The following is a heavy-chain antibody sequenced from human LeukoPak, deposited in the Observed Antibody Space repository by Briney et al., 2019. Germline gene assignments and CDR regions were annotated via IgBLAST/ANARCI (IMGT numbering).Heavy chain of an antibody. CDR2: ISGSGSST. J-gene: IGHJ6*02. V-gene: IGHV3-23*01. D-gene: IGHD6-13*01. Sequence: GGSLRLSCAASGFTFSSYAMSWVRQAPGKGLEWVSAISGSGSSTYYADSVKGRFTISRDNSKNTLYLQMNSLRAEDTAVYYCAKDSSSWYWPPPTYYYYGMDVWGQGTTVTVSS. CDR1: GFTFSSYA. CDR3: AKDSSSWYWPPPTYYYYGMDV.